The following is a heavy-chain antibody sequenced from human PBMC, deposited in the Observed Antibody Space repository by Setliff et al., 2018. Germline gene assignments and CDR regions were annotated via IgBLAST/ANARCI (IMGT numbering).Heavy chain of an antibody. Sequence: SETLSLTCTVSGGSISSSYWSWIRQPPGKGLEWIGYFYHSGSMNYNPSLKGRVTMSVDTSNNQLSLKLTSVSAADTAVYYCARAYYYGSGNSHKYYMDVWGKGTAVAVSS. CDR2: FYHSGSM. V-gene: IGHV4-4*09. J-gene: IGHJ6*03. D-gene: IGHD3-10*01. CDR3: ARAYYYGSGNSHKYYMDV. CDR1: GGSISSSY.